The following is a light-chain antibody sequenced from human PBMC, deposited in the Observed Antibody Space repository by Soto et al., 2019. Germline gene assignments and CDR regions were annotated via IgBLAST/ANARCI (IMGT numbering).Light chain of an antibody. J-gene: IGKJ1*01. Sequence: DIQMTQPPSTLPASVGDSGTITGPASHSISNWLSWYQQDPGTAPKVLIYHASNLQSGVPSRCSGSGSGTEFTLTISSLQADDVATYYCQQYNSYSFGQGTKVDIK. V-gene: IGKV1-5*01. CDR2: HAS. CDR3: QQYNSYS. CDR1: HSISNW.